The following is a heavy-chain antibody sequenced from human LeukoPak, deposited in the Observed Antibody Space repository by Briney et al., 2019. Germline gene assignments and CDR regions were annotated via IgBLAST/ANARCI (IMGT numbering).Heavy chain of an antibody. D-gene: IGHD2-15*01. CDR3: AKLPIVVVVAATWWFDL. V-gene: IGHV3-23*01. CDR1: GFTFSSYA. Sequence: GGSLRLSCAASGFTFSSYAMSWVRQAPGKGLEWVSGISGSGGSTYYADSVKGRFTISRDNSKNALYLQMNSLRAEDTAVYYCAKLPIVVVVAATWWFDLWGQGTLVTVSS. J-gene: IGHJ5*02. CDR2: ISGSGGST.